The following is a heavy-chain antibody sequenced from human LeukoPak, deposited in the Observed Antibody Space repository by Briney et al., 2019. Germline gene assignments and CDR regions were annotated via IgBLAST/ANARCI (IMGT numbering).Heavy chain of an antibody. CDR3: ARDLDYGDYAFDY. D-gene: IGHD4-17*01. J-gene: IGHJ4*02. CDR1: GFTFSSYS. CDR2: ISSSSSYI. V-gene: IGHV3-21*01. Sequence: GGSLRLSCAASGFTFSSYSMNWVRQAPGKGLEWVSSISSSSSYIYYAGSVKGRFTISRDNAKNSLYLQMNSLRAEDTAVYYCARDLDYGDYAFDYWGQGTLVTVSS.